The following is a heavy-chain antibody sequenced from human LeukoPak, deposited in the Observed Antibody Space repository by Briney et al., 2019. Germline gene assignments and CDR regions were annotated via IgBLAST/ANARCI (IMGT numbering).Heavy chain of an antibody. Sequence: GGSLRLSCAASGFTFSSSWMTWVRQTPGKGLEWVANIKEDGSEKYYVDSVKGRFTISRDNAKNSLYLQMDSLRAEDTALYYCATDVGADWGQGTLVTVSS. CDR2: IKEDGSEK. CDR3: ATDVGAD. CDR1: GFTFSSSW. V-gene: IGHV3-7*01. J-gene: IGHJ4*02.